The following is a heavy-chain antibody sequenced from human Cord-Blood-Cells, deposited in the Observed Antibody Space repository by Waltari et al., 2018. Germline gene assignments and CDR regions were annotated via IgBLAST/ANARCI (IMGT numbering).Heavy chain of an antibody. V-gene: IGHV3-23*01. D-gene: IGHD4-17*01. Sequence: EVQLLESGGGLVQPGGSLRLSCAASGFTFSSYAMSWVRQAPGKGLEWVSAISGSGGSTYYADSVKGRFTISRDNAKKTLYLQMNSLRAEDTAVYYCAKEGRTTVTTRGAFDYWGQGTLVTVSS. J-gene: IGHJ4*02. CDR3: AKEGRTTVTTRGAFDY. CDR1: GFTFSSYA. CDR2: ISGSGGST.